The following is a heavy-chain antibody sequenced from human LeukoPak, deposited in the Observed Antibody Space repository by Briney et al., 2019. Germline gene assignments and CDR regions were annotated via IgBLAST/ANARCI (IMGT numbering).Heavy chain of an antibody. V-gene: IGHV4-59*01. Sequence: KPSETLSLTCTVSGGSISSYYWSWIRQPPGKGLEWIGYIYYSGSTNYNPSLKSRVTISVDTSKNQFSLKLSSVTAADTAVYYCARRLGTYLFDYWGQGTLVTVSS. CDR1: GGSISSYY. D-gene: IGHD3-16*01. CDR2: IYYSGST. J-gene: IGHJ4*02. CDR3: ARRLGTYLFDY.